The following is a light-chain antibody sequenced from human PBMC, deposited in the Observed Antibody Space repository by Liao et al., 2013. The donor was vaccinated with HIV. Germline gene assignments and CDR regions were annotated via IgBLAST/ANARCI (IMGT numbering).Light chain of an antibody. CDR3: QAWDSLTERVV. V-gene: IGLV3-1*01. J-gene: IGLJ2*01. Sequence: SFEVTQPPSVAVSPGQTASISCSGFKLADKFVSWYQQKSGESPVLIMYQDDKRPSGIPERYSGSNSGNTATLTISGPQPLDGADYYCQAWDSLTERVVFGGGTKLTVL. CDR1: KLADKF. CDR2: QDD.